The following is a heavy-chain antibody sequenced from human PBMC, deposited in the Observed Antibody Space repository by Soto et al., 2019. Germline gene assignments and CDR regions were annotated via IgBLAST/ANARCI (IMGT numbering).Heavy chain of an antibody. D-gene: IGHD3-16*01. J-gene: IGHJ6*02. V-gene: IGHV1-2*02. CDR1: GYTFSDYY. CDR2: INPNSGGT. Sequence: QVQLVQSGAEVRKPGASVKVSCKASGYTFSDYYIHWVRQAPGQGLEWMGWINPNSGGTKYAPKFQGGVTMTRDTSITTAYMELSRLRSGDTAVYYCAREGEPPNVWEHFFYGLDVWGQGTTVIVSS. CDR3: AREGEPPNVWEHFFYGLDV.